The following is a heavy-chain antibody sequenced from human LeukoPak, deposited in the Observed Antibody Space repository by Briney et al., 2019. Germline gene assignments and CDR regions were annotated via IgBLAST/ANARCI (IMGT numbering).Heavy chain of an antibody. Sequence: PGGSLRLSCAASGFTFSSYWMSWVRQAPGKGLEWVANIKQDGSEKYYVDSVKGRFTISRDNAKNSLYLQMNSLRAEDTALYYCAKPWGNLYDTTSYSWGQGTLVTVSS. V-gene: IGHV3-7*03. CDR3: AKPWGNLYDTTSYS. CDR2: IKQDGSEK. CDR1: GFTFSSYW. J-gene: IGHJ5*02. D-gene: IGHD3-22*01.